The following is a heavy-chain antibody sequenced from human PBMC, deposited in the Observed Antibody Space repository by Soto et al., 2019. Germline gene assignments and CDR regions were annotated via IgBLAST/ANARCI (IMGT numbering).Heavy chain of an antibody. J-gene: IGHJ4*02. V-gene: IGHV3-33*01. CDR2: IWYDGSNK. D-gene: IGHD1-1*01. CDR3: ARDRTGMTPGGDY. Sequence: QVQLVESGGGVVQPGRSLRLSCAASGFTFSSYGMHWVRQAPGKGLEWVAVIWYDGSNKYYADSVKGRFTISRDNSKNTLYRQMNSLRAEDTAVYYCARDRTGMTPGGDYWGQGTLVTVSS. CDR1: GFTFSSYG.